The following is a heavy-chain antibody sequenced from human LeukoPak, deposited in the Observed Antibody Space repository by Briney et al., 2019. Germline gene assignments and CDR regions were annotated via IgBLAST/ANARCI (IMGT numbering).Heavy chain of an antibody. V-gene: IGHV3-30*03. D-gene: IGHD6-19*01. CDR1: GFTFSYYG. Sequence: GRSLRLSCAASGFTFSYYGMHWVRQAPGKGLEWVAVISYEGSNKYYADSVKGRFTISRDNSKNTLYLQMNSLRAEDTAVCYCARDGGYSSGWRFDYWGQGTLVTVSS. CDR3: ARDGGYSSGWRFDY. J-gene: IGHJ4*02. CDR2: ISYEGSNK.